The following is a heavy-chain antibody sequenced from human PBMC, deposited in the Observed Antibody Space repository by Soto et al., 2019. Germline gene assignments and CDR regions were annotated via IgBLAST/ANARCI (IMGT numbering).Heavy chain of an antibody. CDR2: IDPTHGST. D-gene: IGHD3-22*01. CDR3: ARVPYDTTGYYSF. V-gene: IGHV1-46*01. Sequence: EASVKVSCKASGYTFTTYYMHWVRQAPGQGLEWMGLIDPTHGSTTYAQKFQGRVIMTSDTSTNTVYMELSSLKSEDTAVYYCARVPYDTTGYYSFWGQGTLVTAPQ. J-gene: IGHJ4*02. CDR1: GYTFTTYY.